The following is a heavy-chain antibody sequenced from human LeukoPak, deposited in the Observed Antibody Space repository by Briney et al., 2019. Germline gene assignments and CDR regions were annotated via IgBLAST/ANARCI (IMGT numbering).Heavy chain of an antibody. J-gene: IGHJ6*03. CDR2: INHSGST. D-gene: IGHD2-8*01. CDR1: GGSFSGYY. CDR3: ASGRRYCTNGVCYTREGRTYGYYYYYMDV. V-gene: IGHV4-34*01. Sequence: SETLSLTCAVYGGSFSGYYWSWIRQPPGKGLEWIGEINHSGSTNYNPSPKSRVTISVDTSKNQFSLKLSSVTAADTAVYYCASGRRYCTNGVCYTREGRTYGYYYYYMDVWGKGTTVTVSS.